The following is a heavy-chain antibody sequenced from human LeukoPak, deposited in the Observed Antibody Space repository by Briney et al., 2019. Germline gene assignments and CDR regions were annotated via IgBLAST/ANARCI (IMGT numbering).Heavy chain of an antibody. D-gene: IGHD3-16*01. CDR2: INSDGSMT. Sequence: PGGPLRLSCAASGFIFSSYWMHWVRQAPGKGLVWVSIINSDGSMTSYADSVKGRFTISRDNAKNTLFLQMNSLRAEDTAVYYCVREFGKIDGGTWGQGALVTVSS. V-gene: IGHV3-74*01. CDR1: GFIFSSYW. CDR3: VREFGKIDGGT. J-gene: IGHJ5*02.